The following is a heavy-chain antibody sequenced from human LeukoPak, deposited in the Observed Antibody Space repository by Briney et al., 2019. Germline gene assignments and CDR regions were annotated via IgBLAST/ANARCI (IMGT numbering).Heavy chain of an antibody. V-gene: IGHV4-34*01. Sequence: SETLSLTCAVYGGSFSGYYWSWIRQPPGKGLEWIGEINHSGSTNYNPSLKSRVTISVDTSKNQFSLKLSSVTAADTAVYYCARKHVWGSYLPNWFDPWGQGTLVTVSS. CDR2: INHSGST. D-gene: IGHD3-16*02. CDR3: ARKHVWGSYLPNWFDP. CDR1: GGSFSGYY. J-gene: IGHJ5*02.